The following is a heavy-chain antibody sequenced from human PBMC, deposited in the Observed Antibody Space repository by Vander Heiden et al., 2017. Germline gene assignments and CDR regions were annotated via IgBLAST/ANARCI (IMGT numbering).Heavy chain of an antibody. Sequence: EVQLVQSGAGLLQPGGSLRLFCAASGFTFRSYWMYWLRQAPGKGLVLVSRINGDGSTTSYADSVRGRFTISRDKAKNTLYLQMNSLRDEDTAVYYCARELDLTNRVFDYWGQGTLVTVSS. CDR1: GFTFRSYW. CDR2: INGDGSTT. V-gene: IGHV3-74*01. CDR3: ARELDLTNRVFDY. D-gene: IGHD2-8*01. J-gene: IGHJ4*02.